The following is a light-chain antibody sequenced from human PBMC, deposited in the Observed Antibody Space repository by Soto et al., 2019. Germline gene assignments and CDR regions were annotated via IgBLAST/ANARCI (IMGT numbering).Light chain of an antibody. CDR1: TSNIGSHS. V-gene: IGLV1-44*01. J-gene: IGLJ2*01. CDR3: AAWDDSLNGHLV. CDR2: AND. Sequence: QPVLTQPPSASGAPGQRVTISCSGSTSNIGSHSVNWYRQLPGTAPKVVMFANDERPSGVPDRISGSKSGTSASLVISGLQFGDEADYYCAAWDDSLNGHLVFGGGTKLTVL.